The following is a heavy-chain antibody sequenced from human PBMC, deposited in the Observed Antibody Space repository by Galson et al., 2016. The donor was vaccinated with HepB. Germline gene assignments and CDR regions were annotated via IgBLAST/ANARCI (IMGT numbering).Heavy chain of an antibody. J-gene: IGHJ6*02. Sequence: SLRLSCAASGFTFNSYAMTWVRQAPGKGLQWVALIAYDGVYKYYADSVKGRFTISRDNSKHTVYLQMNSLRPEDTAVYFCAEDVNSGETEDDTYGMAVWGQGTTVIVSS. V-gene: IGHV3-30*18. CDR2: IAYDGVYK. CDR1: GFTFNSYA. D-gene: IGHD7-27*01. CDR3: AEDVNSGETEDDTYGMAV.